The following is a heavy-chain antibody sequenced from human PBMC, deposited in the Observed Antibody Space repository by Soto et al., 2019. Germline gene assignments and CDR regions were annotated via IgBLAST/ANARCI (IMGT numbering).Heavy chain of an antibody. V-gene: IGHV3-33*01. CDR3: ARDRGAAAGTRYYYGMDV. D-gene: IGHD6-13*01. Sequence: QVQLVESGGGVVQPGRSLRLSCAASGFTFSSYGMHWVRQAPGKGLEWVAVIWYDGTNKYYAGSVKGRFTISRDNTKNTVXLQMNSLRAEDTAVYYCARDRGAAAGTRYYYGMDVWGQGATGTVSS. J-gene: IGHJ6*02. CDR1: GFTFSSYG. CDR2: IWYDGTNK.